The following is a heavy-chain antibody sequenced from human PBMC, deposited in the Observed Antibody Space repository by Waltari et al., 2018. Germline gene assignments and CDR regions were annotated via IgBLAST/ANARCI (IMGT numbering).Heavy chain of an antibody. CDR3: ARDLGSSRSFYYQH. V-gene: IGHV1-69*13. CDR1: GYTLTELS. Sequence: QVQLVQSGAEVKKPGASVKVSCKVSGYTLTELSMHWVRQAPGQGLDGMGGFIPMCGAANYAQQFQGRVTITADESTSTAYMELSSLRSEDTAVYYCARDLGSSRSFYYQHWGQGTLVTVSS. D-gene: IGHD2-2*01. CDR2: FIPMCGAA. J-gene: IGHJ1*01.